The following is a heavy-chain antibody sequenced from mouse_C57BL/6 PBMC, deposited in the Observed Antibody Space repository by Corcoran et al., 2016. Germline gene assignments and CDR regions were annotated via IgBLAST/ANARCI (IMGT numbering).Heavy chain of an antibody. Sequence: QIQWVQSGTELKKHGETVKISCKASGYTFTTYGMSWVKQDPGKGLEWMGWINTYSGVPTYADDFKGRFAFSLETSASTAYLQINNLKNEDTAKYFCAREEDYYGSNWYFYVWCTGTTVTVS. CDR2: INTYSGVP. D-gene: IGHD1-1*01. CDR3: AREEDYYGSNWYFYV. CDR1: GYTFTTYG. V-gene: IGHV9-3*01. J-gene: IGHJ1*03.